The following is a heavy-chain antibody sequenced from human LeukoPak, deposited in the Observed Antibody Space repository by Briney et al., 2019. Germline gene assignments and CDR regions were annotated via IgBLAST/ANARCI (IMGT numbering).Heavy chain of an antibody. D-gene: IGHD3-10*01. CDR1: GGSFSGYY. CDR2: INHSGST. Sequence: SETLSLTCAVYGGSFSGYYWSWIRQPPGKGLEWIGEINHSGSTNYNPSLKSRVTISVDTSKNQFSLKLSSVTAADTAVYYCARGAVRGVIRPYFDYWGQGTLVTVSS. J-gene: IGHJ4*02. CDR3: ARGAVRGVIRPYFDY. V-gene: IGHV4-34*01.